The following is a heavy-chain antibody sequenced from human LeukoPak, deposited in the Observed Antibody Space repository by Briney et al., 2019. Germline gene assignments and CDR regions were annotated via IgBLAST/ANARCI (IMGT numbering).Heavy chain of an antibody. CDR2: ISSSSSYI. D-gene: IGHD2-21*02. CDR3: ARAPLGTAIAEYFQH. J-gene: IGHJ1*01. Sequence: GGSLRLSCAVSGFTFNSYEMNWVRQAPGKGLEWVSSISSSSSYIYYADSVKGRFTISRDNAKNSLYLQMNSLRAEDTAVYYCARAPLGTAIAEYFQHWGQGTLVTVSS. CDR1: GFTFNSYE. V-gene: IGHV3-21*01.